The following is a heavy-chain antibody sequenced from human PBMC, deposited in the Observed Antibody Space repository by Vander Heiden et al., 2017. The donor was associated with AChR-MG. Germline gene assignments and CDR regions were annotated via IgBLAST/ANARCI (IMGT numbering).Heavy chain of an antibody. D-gene: IGHD3-22*01. J-gene: IGHJ4*02. Sequence: EVQLVESGGGLVQPGRSLRLSCAASGFTFDDYAMHWVRQAPGKGLEWVSGISWNSGSIGYADSVKGRFTISRDNAKNSLYLQMNSLRAEDTALYYCAKDSYYYDSSGNLDYWGQGPLVTVSS. CDR1: GFTFDDYA. CDR3: AKDSYYYDSSGNLDY. CDR2: ISWNSGSI. V-gene: IGHV3-9*01.